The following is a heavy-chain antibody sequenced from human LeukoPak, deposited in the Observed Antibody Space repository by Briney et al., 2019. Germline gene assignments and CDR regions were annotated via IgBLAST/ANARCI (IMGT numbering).Heavy chain of an antibody. CDR2: IYYSGST. D-gene: IGHD3-10*01. CDR3: ARHFAYGSGSSNNWFDP. Sequence: SETPSLTCTVYGGSLSSYYWSWIRQPPGKGLEWIGYIYYSGSTNYHPSLKSRVTISIDTSKTQFSLKLRSVTAADTAMYYCARHFAYGSGSSNNWFDPWGQGTLVTVSS. J-gene: IGHJ5*02. CDR1: GGSLSSYY. V-gene: IGHV4-59*08.